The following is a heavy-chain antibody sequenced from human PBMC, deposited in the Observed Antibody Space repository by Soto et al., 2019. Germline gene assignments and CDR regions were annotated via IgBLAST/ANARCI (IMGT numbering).Heavy chain of an antibody. Sequence: GGSLRLSCAASGFTLSDHYMDWVRQAPGRGLEWVGRTRNKANGYSTEYAAAVKGRFIVSSDDSLNSLYLQMNSLKTEDTAVYYCVRTSHYGSGSWNFDFWGQGNLVTVS. CDR2: TRNKANGYST. CDR1: GFTLSDHY. V-gene: IGHV3-72*01. J-gene: IGHJ4*02. CDR3: VRTSHYGSGSWNFDF. D-gene: IGHD3-10*01.